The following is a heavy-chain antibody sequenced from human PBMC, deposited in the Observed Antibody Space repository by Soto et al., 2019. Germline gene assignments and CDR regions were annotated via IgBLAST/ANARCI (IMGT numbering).Heavy chain of an antibody. Sequence: GGSLRLSCAASGFTFSYYAMHWVRQAPGEGLEHVSAISSNGGSTYYANSVKGRFTISRDNSKNTLYLQMGSLRAEDMAVYYCAREGYCSSTSCYSFDYWGQGTLVTVSS. D-gene: IGHD2-2*01. CDR1: GFTFSYYA. CDR3: AREGYCSSTSCYSFDY. J-gene: IGHJ4*02. CDR2: ISSNGGST. V-gene: IGHV3-64*01.